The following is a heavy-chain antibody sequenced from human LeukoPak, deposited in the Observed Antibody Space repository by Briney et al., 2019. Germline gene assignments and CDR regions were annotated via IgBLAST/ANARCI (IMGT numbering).Heavy chain of an antibody. D-gene: IGHD5-12*01. CDR1: GGSISSYY. Sequence: SETLSLTCTVSGGSISSYYWTWIRRPPEKGLEWIGYIYYSGTTYYNPSLKSRVTISLDTSKNKFSLNLTSVNVADTAVYYCARAGGYSGYASNWGQGTLVTVSS. J-gene: IGHJ4*02. CDR3: ARAGGYSGYASN. CDR2: IYYSGTT. V-gene: IGHV4-59*01.